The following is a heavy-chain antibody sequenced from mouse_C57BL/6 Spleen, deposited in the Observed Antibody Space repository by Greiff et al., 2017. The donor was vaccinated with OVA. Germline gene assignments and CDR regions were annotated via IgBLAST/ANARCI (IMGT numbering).Heavy chain of an antibody. J-gene: IGHJ4*01. D-gene: IGHD1-1*01. CDR1: GYAFSSSW. CDR3: ARTVVATKGYAMDY. Sequence: VQLQQSGPELVKPGASVKISCKASGYAFSSSWMNWVKQRPGQGLEWIGRIYPGDGDTNYNGKFKGKATLTADKSSSTAYMQLSSLTSEDSAVYFCARTVVATKGYAMDYWGQGTSVTVSS. V-gene: IGHV1-82*01. CDR2: IYPGDGDT.